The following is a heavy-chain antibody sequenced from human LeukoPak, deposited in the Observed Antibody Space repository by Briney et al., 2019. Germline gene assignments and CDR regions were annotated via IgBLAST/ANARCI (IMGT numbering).Heavy chain of an antibody. Sequence: SETLSLTCTVSGGSISSYYWSWIRQPAGKGLECIGRIYTSGSTNYNPSLKRRGTISLDTSKNQFSLKLSSVTAADTAVYYCARELVNQQLNNWFDPWGQGTLVTVSS. CDR1: GGSISSYY. CDR3: ARELVNQQLNNWFDP. D-gene: IGHD6-13*01. V-gene: IGHV4-4*07. CDR2: IYTSGST. J-gene: IGHJ5*02.